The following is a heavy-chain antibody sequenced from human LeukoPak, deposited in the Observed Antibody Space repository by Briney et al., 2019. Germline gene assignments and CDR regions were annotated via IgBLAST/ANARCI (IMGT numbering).Heavy chain of an antibody. J-gene: IGHJ3*02. CDR1: GGSISSYY. Sequence: SETLSLTCTVSGGSISSYYWSWIRQPPGKGLEWIGYIYNSGSTNYNPSLKSRLTISVDTSKNQFSLKLSSVTDADTAVYYCATNRGYSYGFDAFDIWGQGTMVTVSS. CDR3: ATNRGYSYGFDAFDI. V-gene: IGHV4-59*01. D-gene: IGHD5-18*01. CDR2: IYNSGST.